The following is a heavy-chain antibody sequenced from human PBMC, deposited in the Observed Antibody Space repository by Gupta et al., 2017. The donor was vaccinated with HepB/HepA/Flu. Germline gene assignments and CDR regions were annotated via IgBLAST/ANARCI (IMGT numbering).Heavy chain of an antibody. J-gene: IGHJ4*02. CDR2: INHSGST. CDR1: GGSVRSFNW. Sequence: QVQLQASGPGLVKPSGTLSLTCGVSGGSVRSFNWWTWVRPPPGKGLEWIGEINHSGSTTYNPSLKSRVTMSVDTSNNHLTLKVTSVTAADTAVYYCSTSWPLDYWGPGALVTVSS. CDR3: STSWPLDY. V-gene: IGHV4-4*02.